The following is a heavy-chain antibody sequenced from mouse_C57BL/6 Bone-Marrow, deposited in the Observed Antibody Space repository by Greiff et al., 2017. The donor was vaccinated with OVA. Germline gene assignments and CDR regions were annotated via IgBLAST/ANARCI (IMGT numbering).Heavy chain of an antibody. CDR2: ISSGGSYT. J-gene: IGHJ2*01. CDR3: ARGTYGSSPWYFDY. CDR1: GFTFSSYG. Sequence: EVQRVESGGDLVKPGGSLKLSCAASGFTFSSYGMSWVRQTPDKRLEWVATISSGGSYTYYPDSVKGRFTISRDNAKNTLYLQMSRLKSEDRAMYYCARGTYGSSPWYFDYGGQGTTLTVSS. D-gene: IGHD1-1*01. V-gene: IGHV5-6*01.